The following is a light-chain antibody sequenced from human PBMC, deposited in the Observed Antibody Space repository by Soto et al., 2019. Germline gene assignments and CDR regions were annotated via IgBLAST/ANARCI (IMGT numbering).Light chain of an antibody. Sequence: EIVLTQSPGTLSLSPGERATLSCRASQRVRRSYLAWYQQKPGQAPRLLIYGASSRATGIPDRFSGSGSGTDFTLTISRLEPEDFAVYYWQQYGSSFGGGTKVDIK. CDR3: QQYGSS. CDR2: GAS. J-gene: IGKJ4*01. CDR1: QRVRRSY. V-gene: IGKV3-20*01.